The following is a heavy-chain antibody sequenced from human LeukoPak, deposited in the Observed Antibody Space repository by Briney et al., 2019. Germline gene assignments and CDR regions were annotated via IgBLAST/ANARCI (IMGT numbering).Heavy chain of an antibody. D-gene: IGHD4-17*01. Sequence: GASVKVSCKASGGTFSSCAISWVRQAPGQGLEWMGRIIPILGIANYAQKFQGRVTITADKSTSTAYMELSSLRSEDTAVYYCARDRAPTTVTTRGHWFDPWGQGTLVTVSS. CDR3: ARDRAPTTVTTRGHWFDP. J-gene: IGHJ5*02. CDR1: GGTFSSCA. V-gene: IGHV1-69*04. CDR2: IIPILGIA.